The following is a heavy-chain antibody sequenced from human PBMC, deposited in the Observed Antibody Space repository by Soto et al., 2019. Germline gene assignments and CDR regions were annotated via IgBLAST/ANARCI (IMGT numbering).Heavy chain of an antibody. CDR2: ISAYNGNT. CDR1: GYTFTSYG. D-gene: IGHD3-3*01. V-gene: IGHV1-18*01. Sequence: RASVKVSCKASGYTFTSYGISWVRQAPGQGLEWMGWISAYNGNTNYAQKLQGRVTMTTDTSTSTAYMELRSLRSDDTAVYYCARDQDDFWSGPIESKGSNGYYYYMDVWGKGTTVTSP. CDR3: ARDQDDFWSGPIESKGSNGYYYYMDV. J-gene: IGHJ6*03.